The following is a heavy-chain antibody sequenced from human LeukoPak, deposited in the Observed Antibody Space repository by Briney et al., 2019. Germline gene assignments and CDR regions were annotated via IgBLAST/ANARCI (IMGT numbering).Heavy chain of an antibody. CDR1: GFTFSSYW. CDR2: INSDGSST. J-gene: IGHJ4*02. V-gene: IGHV3-74*01. CDR3: ARRQYSSGWYYFDY. D-gene: IGHD6-19*01. Sequence: GGSLRLSCAASGFTFSSYWMHWVRQAPGKGLVWVSRINSDGSSTSYADSAKGRFTISRDNAKNTLYLQMNSLRAEDTAVYYCARRQYSSGWYYFDYWGQGTLVTASS.